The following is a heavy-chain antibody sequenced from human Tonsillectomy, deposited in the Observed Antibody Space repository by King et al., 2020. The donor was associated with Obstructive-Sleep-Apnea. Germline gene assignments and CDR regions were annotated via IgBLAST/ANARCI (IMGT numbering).Heavy chain of an antibody. Sequence: VQLVESGGGVVRPGGSLRLSCAASEFTFDDYDMNWVRQAPGKGLEWVSGINWNGGRTGYADSVKGRFTISRDNAKNSLYLQMNSLRAEDTALYHCARSRPVGWYFELWGRGTLVTVSS. CDR2: INWNGGRT. CDR1: EFTFDDYD. V-gene: IGHV3-20*01. J-gene: IGHJ2*01. D-gene: IGHD1-26*01. CDR3: ARSRPVGWYFEL.